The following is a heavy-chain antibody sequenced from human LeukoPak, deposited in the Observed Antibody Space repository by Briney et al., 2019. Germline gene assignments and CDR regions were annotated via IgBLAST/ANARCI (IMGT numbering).Heavy chain of an antibody. CDR2: ITSSSDYI. Sequence: GGSLRLSCVTSGFIFSDYYMNWFRQAPGKGLEWVSSITSSSDYIYYADSLKGRFTISRDDAENSLYLQMNSLRADDTAVYYCARDRSPSWASDFWGQGTLVTVSS. D-gene: IGHD2-2*01. J-gene: IGHJ4*02. V-gene: IGHV3-21*01. CDR3: ARDRSPSWASDF. CDR1: GFIFSDYY.